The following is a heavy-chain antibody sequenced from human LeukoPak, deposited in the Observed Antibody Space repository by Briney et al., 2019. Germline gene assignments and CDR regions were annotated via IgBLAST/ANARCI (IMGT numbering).Heavy chain of an antibody. Sequence: GGSLRLSCAASGFTFSSYSMNWVRQAPGKGLEWVSSISSSSSYKYYADSVKGRFTISRDNAKNSLYLQMNSLRAEDTAVYYCARHVVAVGFDYWGQGTLVTVSS. CDR1: GFTFSSYS. V-gene: IGHV3-21*01. J-gene: IGHJ4*02. CDR2: ISSSSSYK. D-gene: IGHD3-22*01. CDR3: ARHVVAVGFDY.